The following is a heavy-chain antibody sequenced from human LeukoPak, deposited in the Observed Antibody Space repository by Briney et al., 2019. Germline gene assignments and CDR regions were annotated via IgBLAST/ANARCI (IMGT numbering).Heavy chain of an antibody. Sequence: ASVKVSCKASGYTFTSYDFNWVRQATGQRPEWMGWMSPNSGDTGYAQKFQDRVTMTRNTSISTAYMELSSLRSEDTAVYYCARGRGYSSSWLDYWGQGTLVTVSS. CDR2: MSPNSGDT. D-gene: IGHD6-13*01. CDR1: GYTFTSYD. J-gene: IGHJ4*02. V-gene: IGHV1-8*01. CDR3: ARGRGYSSSWLDY.